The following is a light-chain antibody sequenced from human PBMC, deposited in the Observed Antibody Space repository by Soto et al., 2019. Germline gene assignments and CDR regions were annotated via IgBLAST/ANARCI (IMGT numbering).Light chain of an antibody. J-gene: IGLJ2*01. Sequence: QSALTQPASVSGSPGQSITISCTGISSDVGSYNLVSWYQQHPGKAPKLMIYEVSKWPSGVSNRFSGSKSGNTASLTISGLQAEDEADYYCCSYADSSTLVFGGGTNLTVL. CDR1: SSDVGSYNL. CDR3: CSYADSSTLV. V-gene: IGLV2-23*02. CDR2: EVS.